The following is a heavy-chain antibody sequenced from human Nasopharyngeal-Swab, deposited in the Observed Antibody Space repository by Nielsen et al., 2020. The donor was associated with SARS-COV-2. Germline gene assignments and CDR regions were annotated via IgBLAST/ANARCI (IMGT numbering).Heavy chain of an antibody. CDR3: ARVILTGLGGYFDL. D-gene: IGHD2-8*02. J-gene: IGHJ2*01. Sequence: GSLRLSCTVSGGSISSSSYYWGWIRQPPGKGLEWIGSIYYSGSTYYNPSLKSRVTISVDTSKNQFSLKLSSVTAADTAVHYCARVILTGLGGYFDLWGRGTLVTVSS. V-gene: IGHV4-39*07. CDR2: IYYSGST. CDR1: GGSISSSSYY.